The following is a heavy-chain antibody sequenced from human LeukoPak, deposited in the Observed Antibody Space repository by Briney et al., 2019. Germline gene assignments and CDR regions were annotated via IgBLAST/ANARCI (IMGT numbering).Heavy chain of an antibody. CDR1: GGTFSSYA. CDR2: IIPIFGTA. J-gene: IGHJ4*02. D-gene: IGHD1-26*01. CDR3: AREVVGATGRVDY. V-gene: IGHV1-69*01. Sequence: GASVKVSCKASGGTFSSYAISWVRQAPGQGLEWMGGIIPIFGTANYAQKFQGRVTITADESTSTAYMELSSLRSEDTAVYCCAREVVGATGRVDYWGQGTLVTVSS.